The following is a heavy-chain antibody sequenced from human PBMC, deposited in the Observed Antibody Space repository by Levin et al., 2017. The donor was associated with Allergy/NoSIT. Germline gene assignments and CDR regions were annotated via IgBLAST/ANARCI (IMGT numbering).Heavy chain of an antibody. CDR2: INHSGST. D-gene: IGHD3-10*01. CDR3: ARGITMVRGVADY. Sequence: PGGSLRLSCAVYGGSFSGYYWSWIRQPPGKGLEWIGEINHSGSTNYNPSLKSRVTISVDTSKNQFSLKLSSVTAADTAVYYCARGITMVRGVADYWGQGTLVTVSS. V-gene: IGHV4-34*01. J-gene: IGHJ4*02. CDR1: GGSFSGYY.